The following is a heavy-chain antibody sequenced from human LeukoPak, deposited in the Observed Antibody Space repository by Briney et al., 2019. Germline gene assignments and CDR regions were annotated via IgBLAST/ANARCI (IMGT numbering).Heavy chain of an antibody. D-gene: IGHD6-13*01. CDR3: ARDWVGYSSSWYLGWFDP. V-gene: IGHV4-39*07. Sequence: SETLSLTCTVSGGSISSTSYYWGWIRQPPGKGLEWIGSNYYSGSTYYNPSLKSRVTMSVDTSKNQFSLKLSSVTAADTAVYYCARDWVGYSSSWYLGWFDPWGQGTLVTVSS. CDR2: NYYSGST. J-gene: IGHJ5*02. CDR1: GGSISSTSYY.